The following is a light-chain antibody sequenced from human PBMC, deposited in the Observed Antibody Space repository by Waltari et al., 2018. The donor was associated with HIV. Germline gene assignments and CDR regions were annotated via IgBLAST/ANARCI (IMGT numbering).Light chain of an antibody. CDR3: QSYDTSLSDVV. J-gene: IGLJ3*02. CDR2: DNN. Sequence: QSVVTQPPSVSAAPRQRITLPCSGRSSNLRPGYDFHLYQQLPGTAPKVIIDDNNKRPSGVHDRFCGSKSGTSASMDINGLQDEDEAEYYCQSYDTSLSDVVFGGGTTLTVL. V-gene: IGLV1-40*01. CDR1: SSNLRPGYD.